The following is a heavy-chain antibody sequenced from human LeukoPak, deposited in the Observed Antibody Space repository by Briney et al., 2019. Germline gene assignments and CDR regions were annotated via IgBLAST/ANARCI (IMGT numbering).Heavy chain of an antibody. D-gene: IGHD1-26*01. V-gene: IGHV3-7*01. CDR1: GFTFSSYW. J-gene: IGHJ4*02. CDR3: ARDGEVGATLVFDY. Sequence: GGSLRLSCAASGFTFSSYWMSWVRQAPGKGLEWVANIKQDGSEKYYVDSVKGRFTISRDNAKNSLYLQMNSLRAEDTAVYYCARDGEVGATLVFDYWGQGTLVTVSS. CDR2: IKQDGSEK.